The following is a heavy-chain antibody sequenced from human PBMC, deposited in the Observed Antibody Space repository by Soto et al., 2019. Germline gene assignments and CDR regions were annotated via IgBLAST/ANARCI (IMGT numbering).Heavy chain of an antibody. CDR2: IYRSGAT. CDR1: GGSISSSSDW. Sequence: SETLSLTCTVSGGSISSSSDWWGWVRQPPGKGLEWIASIYRSGATYYNPSLNSRATVLVDSSKNQFSLKLTSVTAADTAVYYCARLAGSSFFTYWGPGTQVTVSS. J-gene: IGHJ4*02. D-gene: IGHD6-6*01. CDR3: ARLAGSSFFTY. V-gene: IGHV4-39*01.